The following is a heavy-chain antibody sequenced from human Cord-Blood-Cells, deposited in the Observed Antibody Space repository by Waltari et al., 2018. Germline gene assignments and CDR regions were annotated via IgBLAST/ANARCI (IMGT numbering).Heavy chain of an antibody. D-gene: IGHD2-2*01. CDR3: ARAGGVPAAKAHTFDY. CDR2: IKHSGST. V-gene: IGHV4-34*01. J-gene: IGHJ4*02. CDR1: GGSFSGYY. Sequence: QVQLQQWGAGLLKPSETLSLTCAVYGGSFSGYYWSWIRQPPGKGLEWIGEIKHSGSTNYSPSLKSRGTISVDTAKNQFSLKLSSVTAADAAVYYCARAGGVPAAKAHTFDYWGQGTLVTVSS.